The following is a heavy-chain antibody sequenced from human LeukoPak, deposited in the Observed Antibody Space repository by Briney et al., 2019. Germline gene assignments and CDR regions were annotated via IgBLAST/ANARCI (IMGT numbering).Heavy chain of an antibody. CDR3: ARGEGYGGIYGMDV. D-gene: IGHD4-23*01. J-gene: IGHJ6*02. CDR1: GYTLTELS. CDR2: MNPNSGNT. Sequence: ASVKVSCKVSGYTLTELSMHWVRQAPGKGLEWMGWMNPNSGNTGYAQKFQGRVTITRNTSISTAYMELSSLRSEDTAVYYCARGEGYGGIYGMDVWGQGTTVTVSS. V-gene: IGHV1-8*03.